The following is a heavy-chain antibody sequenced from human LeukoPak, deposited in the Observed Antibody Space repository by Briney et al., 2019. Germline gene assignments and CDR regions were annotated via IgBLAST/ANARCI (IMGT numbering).Heavy chain of an antibody. J-gene: IGHJ3*02. Sequence: SETLSLTCTVYGGSFSGYYWSWIRQPPGKGLEWTGEINHSGSTNYNPSLKSRVTISVVTSKNQFSLKLSSVTAADTAVYFCARGPYPYDSSGAFDIWGQGTMVTVSS. CDR1: GGSFSGYY. CDR2: INHSGST. V-gene: IGHV4-34*01. D-gene: IGHD3-22*01. CDR3: ARGPYPYDSSGAFDI.